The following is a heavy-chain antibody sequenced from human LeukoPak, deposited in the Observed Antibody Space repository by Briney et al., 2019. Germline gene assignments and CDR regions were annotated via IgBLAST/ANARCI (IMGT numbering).Heavy chain of an antibody. V-gene: IGHV1-8*03. CDR2: MNPNSGNT. Sequence: GASVKVSCKASGYTFTSYDINWVRQATGQGLEWMGWMNPNSGNTGYAQKFQGRVTITRNTSISTAYMELRSLRSDDTAVYYCARDKGFVVVTATHDYWGQGTLVTVSS. J-gene: IGHJ4*02. CDR3: ARDKGFVVVTATHDY. D-gene: IGHD2-21*02. CDR1: GYTFTSYD.